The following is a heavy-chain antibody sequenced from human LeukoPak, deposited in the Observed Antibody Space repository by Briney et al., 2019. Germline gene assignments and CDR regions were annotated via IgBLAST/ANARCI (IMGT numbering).Heavy chain of an antibody. J-gene: IGHJ4*02. D-gene: IGHD3/OR15-3a*01. CDR2: IYVSGST. CDR3: AREIDFPGGLRIDF. CDR1: GVSMSSYY. V-gene: IGHV4-4*07. Sequence: PSETLSLTSSISGVSMSSYYWNWIRKPAGKGLEWIGRIYVSGSTSYNPSLKSRVTMSIDTSKNQFSLNLNSVTAADTAVYYCAREIDFPGGLRIDFWGQGILVTVSS.